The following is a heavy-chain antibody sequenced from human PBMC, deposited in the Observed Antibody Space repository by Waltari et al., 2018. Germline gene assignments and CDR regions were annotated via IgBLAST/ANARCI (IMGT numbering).Heavy chain of an antibody. D-gene: IGHD2-15*01. Sequence: QLQLQASGPGLVKPSGTLYRICAVSGDSMHNWWIWVRQPPGKGLEWIGQVLRDGRTNYNPSFASRVTMSIDTSNYQFSLRVASVTAADTAVYYCARDRGRGLYLDSWGPGILVTVSP. CDR1: GDSMHNW. V-gene: IGHV4-4*02. J-gene: IGHJ4*02. CDR3: ARDRGRGLYLDS. CDR2: VLRDGRT.